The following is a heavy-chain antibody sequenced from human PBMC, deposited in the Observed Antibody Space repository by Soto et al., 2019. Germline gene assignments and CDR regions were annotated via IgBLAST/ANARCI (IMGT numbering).Heavy chain of an antibody. Sequence: SETLSLTCTVSGGSISSSYWSWIRQPPGKGLEWLAYIYDDGSANYNPSLKGRVTISVDTSKNQFSLSLRSVTAADTAIYYCARDFNSIFDDFADMRWNFDPWGQGTLVTVS. J-gene: IGHJ5*02. CDR2: IYDDGSA. CDR3: ARDFNSIFDDFADMRWNFDP. V-gene: IGHV4-59*12. D-gene: IGHD3-3*02. CDR1: GGSISSSY.